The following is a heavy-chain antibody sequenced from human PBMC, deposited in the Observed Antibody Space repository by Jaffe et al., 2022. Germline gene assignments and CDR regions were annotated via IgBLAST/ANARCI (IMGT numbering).Heavy chain of an antibody. Sequence: QVQLVQSGAEVKKPGSSVKVSCKASGGTFSSYAISWVRQAPGQGLEWMGGIIPIFGTANYAQKFQGRVTITADESTSTAYMELSSLRSEDTAVYYCARDPQDYDFWSGYYRRYYGESWYYFDYWGQGTLVTVSS. CDR1: GGTFSSYA. D-gene: IGHD3-3*01. CDR2: IIPIFGTA. J-gene: IGHJ4*02. CDR3: ARDPQDYDFWSGYYRRYYGESWYYFDY. V-gene: IGHV1-69*01.